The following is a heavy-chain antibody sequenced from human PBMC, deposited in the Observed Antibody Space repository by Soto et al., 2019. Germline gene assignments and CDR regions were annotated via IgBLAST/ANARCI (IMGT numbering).Heavy chain of an antibody. J-gene: IGHJ4*02. CDR2: IHYSGST. CDR3: TRDSSSWNYLI. Sequence: SELLCLTWTVSGGSVSSHDYWRWIRQPPGKGLEWIGYIHYSGSTDYNPSLKSRVTISLDTSTEQFSLKLNSVTAADTAVYYCTRDSSSWNYLIWGQGTLVTVSS. CDR1: GGSVSSHDY. D-gene: IGHD1-7*01. V-gene: IGHV4-61*08.